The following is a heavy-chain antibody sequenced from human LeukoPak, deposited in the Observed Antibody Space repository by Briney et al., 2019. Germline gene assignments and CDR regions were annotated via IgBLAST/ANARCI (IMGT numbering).Heavy chain of an antibody. V-gene: IGHV3-53*01. D-gene: IGHD6-19*01. CDR1: GFTVSSNY. J-gene: IGHJ4*02. CDR3: AREGTSSGWYPFDY. Sequence: PGGSLRLSCAASGFTVSSNYMSWVRQAPGKGLEWVSVIYSGGSAYYADSVKGRFTISRDNSENTLFLQMNSLRAEDTAVYYCAREGTSSGWYPFDYWGQGTLVTVSS. CDR2: IYSGGSA.